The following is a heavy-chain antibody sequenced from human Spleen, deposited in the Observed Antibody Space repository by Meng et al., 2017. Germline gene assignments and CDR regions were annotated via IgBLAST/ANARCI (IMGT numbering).Heavy chain of an antibody. D-gene: IGHD3-9*01. J-gene: IGHJ4*02. Sequence: GESLKISCAVSRFTFSGYDMSWVRQAPGKGLDCVSRINTDASITTYADSVKGRFTISRDDAKNTVYLQMNSLRAEDTAVYYCARDADWVIFDHWGQGALVTVSS. V-gene: IGHV3-74*03. CDR2: INTDASIT. CDR3: ARDADWVIFDH. CDR1: RFTFSGYD.